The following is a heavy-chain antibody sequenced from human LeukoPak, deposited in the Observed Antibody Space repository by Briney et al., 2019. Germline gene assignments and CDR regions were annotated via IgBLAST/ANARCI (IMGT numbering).Heavy chain of an antibody. CDR3: AGDLISGSGSLGY. CDR1: GFTFSSYA. V-gene: IGHV3-23*01. D-gene: IGHD3-10*01. CDR2: ISGSGGGT. J-gene: IGHJ4*02. Sequence: GGSLRLSCAASGFTFSSYAMSWVRQAPGKGLEWVSAISGSGGGTYYADSVKGRFTISRDNAKTTLYLQMNSLRDEDTAVYYCAGDLISGSGSLGYWGQGTLVTVSS.